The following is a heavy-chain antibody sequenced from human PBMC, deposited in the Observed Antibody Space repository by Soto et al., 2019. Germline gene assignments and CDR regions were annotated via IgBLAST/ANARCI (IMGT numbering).Heavy chain of an antibody. J-gene: IGHJ4*02. CDR3: TKESAASFDS. Sequence: SCAASGLISSKDAMSWVRQAPGKGLEWVSGVSGSGDSTYYADSVKGRFTISRDNSKNTLYLQMNTLRAEDSAVYYCTKESAASFDSWGQGTLVTVSS. CDR1: GLISSKDA. D-gene: IGHD2-15*01. V-gene: IGHV3-23*01. CDR2: VSGSGDST.